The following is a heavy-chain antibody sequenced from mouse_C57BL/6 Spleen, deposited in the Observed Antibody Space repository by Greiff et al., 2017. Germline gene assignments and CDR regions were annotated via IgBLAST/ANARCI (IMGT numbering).Heavy chain of an antibody. CDR3: ARRTSWYFDV. CDR2: IYPSDSET. Sequence: VQLQQPGAELVRPGSSVKLSCKASGYTFTSYWMDWVKQRPGQGLEWIGNIYPSDSETHYNQKFKDKATLTVDKSSSTAYMQRSSLTSEDSAVYYCARRTSWYFDVWGTGTTVTVSS. J-gene: IGHJ1*03. CDR1: GYTFTSYW. V-gene: IGHV1-61*01.